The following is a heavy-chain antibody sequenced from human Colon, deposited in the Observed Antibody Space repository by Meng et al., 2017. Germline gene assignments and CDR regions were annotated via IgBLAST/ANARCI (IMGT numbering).Heavy chain of an antibody. J-gene: IGHJ4*02. CDR1: DYSISSGYF. Sequence: SETLSLTCTVSDYSISSGYFWGWIRQPPGKGLEWIGHIYHSGSTYYNPSLMRRVTISVDTSKNQFSLTLSSVTAADTAVYYCARQSPDYYDSSGYYYWGQGTLVTVPS. V-gene: IGHV4-38-2*02. D-gene: IGHD3-22*01. CDR2: IYHSGST. CDR3: ARQSPDYYDSSGYYY.